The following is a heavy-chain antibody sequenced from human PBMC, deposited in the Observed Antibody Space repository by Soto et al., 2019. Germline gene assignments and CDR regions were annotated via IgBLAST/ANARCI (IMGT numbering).Heavy chain of an antibody. Sequence: PSETLSLTCAVTGGSISSSNRWTWVRQPPGEGLEWVGEISRSGTTNYKPSLKSRVSISVDKSRNEFSLNLGSVTAADTAMYYCARDSASSGVFTWGQGTMVTVSS. J-gene: IGHJ3*01. V-gene: IGHV4-4*02. CDR3: ARDSASSGVFT. D-gene: IGHD6-19*01. CDR2: ISRSGTT. CDR1: GGSISSSNR.